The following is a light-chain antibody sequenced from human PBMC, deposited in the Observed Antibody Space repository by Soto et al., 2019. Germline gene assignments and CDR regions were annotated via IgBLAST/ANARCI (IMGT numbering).Light chain of an antibody. CDR2: ETS. V-gene: IGKV3-15*01. CDR3: QQRSNWPPYT. CDR1: QNIRSN. Sequence: EIVMTQSPGTLSVSPGERATLSCRASQNIRSNLAWYQQKPGQAPRLLIYETSIRAPGIPARFSGSGSGTEFTLTISSLQSEDFAVYYCQQRSNWPPYTFGQGTKLEIK. J-gene: IGKJ2*01.